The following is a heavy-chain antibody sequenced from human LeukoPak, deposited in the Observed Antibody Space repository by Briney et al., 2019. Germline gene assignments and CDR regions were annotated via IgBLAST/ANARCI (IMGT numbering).Heavy chain of an antibody. CDR3: ARGYSYGEHDY. CDR2: IYHSGST. V-gene: IGHV4-38-2*01. Sequence: PGGPLRLSCAASGFTVSSNYVSWLRQPPGKALEWIGSIYHSGSTYYNPSLKSRVTISLDTSKNQFSLKLSYVTAADTAVYYCARGYSYGEHDYWGQGTLVTVAS. CDR1: GFTVSSNY. J-gene: IGHJ4*02. D-gene: IGHD5-18*01.